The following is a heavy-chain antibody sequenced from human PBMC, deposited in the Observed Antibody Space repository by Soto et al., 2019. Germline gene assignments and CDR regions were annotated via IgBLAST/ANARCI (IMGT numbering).Heavy chain of an antibody. CDR3: ARSIGGSSYYPPDY. D-gene: IGHD2-15*01. Sequence: QVHLVESGGGVVQPGGSLRLSCAASGFTFSGYGMHWVRQSPGEGVEWVVILANDGSYQYYAESVKGRFTISRDNSKNTLYLQMDSLRPEDTAVYYCARSIGGSSYYPPDYWSQGTLVTVSS. CDR1: GFTFSGYG. CDR2: LANDGSYQ. V-gene: IGHV3-30*03. J-gene: IGHJ4*02.